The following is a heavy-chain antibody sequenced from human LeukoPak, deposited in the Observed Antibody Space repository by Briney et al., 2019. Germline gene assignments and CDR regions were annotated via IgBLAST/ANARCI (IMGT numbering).Heavy chain of an antibody. Sequence: ASVKVSCKASGYTFTAFYLHWVRQAPGQGLEWMGRIYPSSGVTKYAQKFQGRITMTRDTSISTAYMELSGLRSDDTAVYYCARDGGVAVAGIKGWFDPWGQGTLVTVSS. D-gene: IGHD6-19*01. J-gene: IGHJ5*02. CDR1: GYTFTAFY. CDR3: ARDGGVAVAGIKGWFDP. CDR2: IYPSSGVT. V-gene: IGHV1-2*06.